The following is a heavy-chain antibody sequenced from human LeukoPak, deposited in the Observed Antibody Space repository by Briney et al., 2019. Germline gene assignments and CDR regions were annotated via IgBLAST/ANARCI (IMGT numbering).Heavy chain of an antibody. V-gene: IGHV4-59*01. D-gene: IGHD4/OR15-4a*01. Sequence: SETLSLTCTVSGGSISSYYWSWIRQPPGKGLEWIGYIHYSGSTNYNPSLKSRVTISVDTSKNQFSLKVNSVTAADTAVYYCARAPGNDYYPYYYMDVWGKGTTVTVSS. J-gene: IGHJ6*03. CDR2: IHYSGST. CDR1: GGSISSYY. CDR3: ARAPGNDYYPYYYMDV.